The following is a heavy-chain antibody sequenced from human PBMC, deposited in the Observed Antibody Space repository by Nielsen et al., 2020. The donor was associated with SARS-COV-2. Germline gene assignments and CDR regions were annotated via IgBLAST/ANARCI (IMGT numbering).Heavy chain of an antibody. V-gene: IGHV3-43*02. CDR2: ISGDGGYT. Sequence: GESLKISCAASEFTFADYAMHWVRQSPGKGLEWVSLISGDGGYTYYADSVKGRFTISRDNRKNSLYLQMNSLRTEDTALYYCAKDMRRFSSSWNGDHYFYGMDVWGHGTTVTVSS. CDR3: AKDMRRFSSSWNGDHYFYGMDV. CDR1: EFTFADYA. D-gene: IGHD6-13*01. J-gene: IGHJ6*02.